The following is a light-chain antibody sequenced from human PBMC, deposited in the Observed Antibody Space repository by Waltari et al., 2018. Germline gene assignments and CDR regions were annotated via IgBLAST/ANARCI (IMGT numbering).Light chain of an antibody. V-gene: IGKV1-33*01. J-gene: IGKJ2*01. CDR2: DAS. Sequence: DIQMTQSPSSLSASVGDRVTITCQASQDISNHLNWYQQKPGKAPKLLIYDASNLETGVPSRFSGSGSGTDFTFTISSLQPEDIATYYCQQYDNLRYTFGQGTKLEIK. CDR1: QDISNH. CDR3: QQYDNLRYT.